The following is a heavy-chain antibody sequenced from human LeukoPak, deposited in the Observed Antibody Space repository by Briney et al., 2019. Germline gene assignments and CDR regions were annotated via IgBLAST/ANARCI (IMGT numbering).Heavy chain of an antibody. D-gene: IGHD2-21*02. CDR3: GIVVVTAYRPPQDY. CDR2: INPGGRT. Sequence: KSSETLSLTCAVYGGSFSGYYWNWIRQPPGKGLEWIGEINPGGRTNYNPSLKSRVTMSADTSKNQFSLKLSSVTAADTAVYYCGIVVVTAYRPPQDYWGQGTLVTVSS. V-gene: IGHV4-34*01. CDR1: GGSFSGYY. J-gene: IGHJ4*02.